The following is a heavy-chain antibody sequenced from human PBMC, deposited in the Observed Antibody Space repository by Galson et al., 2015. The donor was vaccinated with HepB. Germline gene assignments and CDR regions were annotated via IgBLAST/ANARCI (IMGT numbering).Heavy chain of an antibody. J-gene: IGHJ3*02. Sequence: ETLSLTCTVSGGSISSSSYYWGWIRQPPGKGLEWIGRIYTSGGTNYNPSLKSRVTMSVDTSKNQFSLKLSSVTAADTAVYYCARVTGYGGNSGSDAFDIWGQGTMVTVSS. CDR1: GGSISSSSYY. CDR3: ARVTGYGGNSGSDAFDI. D-gene: IGHD4-23*01. CDR2: IYTSGGT. V-gene: IGHV4-61*05.